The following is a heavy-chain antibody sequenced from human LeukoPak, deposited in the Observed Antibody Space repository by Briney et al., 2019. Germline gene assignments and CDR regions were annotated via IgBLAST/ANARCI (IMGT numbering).Heavy chain of an antibody. J-gene: IGHJ5*02. CDR2: IYYSGST. CDR1: GGSISSSSYY. Sequence: SSETLSLTCTVSGGSISSSSYYWGWIRQPPGKGLEWIGSIYYSGSTYYNPSLKSRVTISVDTSKNQFSLKLSSVTAADTAVYYCAKGAGGFSYYNWFDPWGQGTLVTVSS. D-gene: IGHD5-18*01. CDR3: AKGAGGFSYYNWFDP. V-gene: IGHV4-39*07.